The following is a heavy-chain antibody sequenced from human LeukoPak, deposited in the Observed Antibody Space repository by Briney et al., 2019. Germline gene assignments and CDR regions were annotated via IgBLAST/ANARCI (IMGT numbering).Heavy chain of an antibody. J-gene: IGHJ4*02. Sequence: GGSLRLSCAASGFTVSSNYMSWVRQAPGKGLEWVAVISYDGSNKYYADSVKGRFTISRDNSKNTLYLQMNSLRAEDTAVYYCAKVNQQWLMFGYFDYWGQGTLVTVSS. D-gene: IGHD6-19*01. V-gene: IGHV3-30*18. CDR2: ISYDGSNK. CDR3: AKVNQQWLMFGYFDY. CDR1: GFTVSSNY.